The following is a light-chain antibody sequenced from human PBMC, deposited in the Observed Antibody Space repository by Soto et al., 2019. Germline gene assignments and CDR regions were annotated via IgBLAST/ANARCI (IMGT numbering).Light chain of an antibody. CDR3: MQTLQTPRT. J-gene: IGKJ1*01. V-gene: IGKV2-28*01. CDR1: QSLLHTNGYNY. Sequence: DIVMTQSPLSLPVTPGEPASISCRSSQSLLHTNGYNYLDWYLQKPRQSPQVLVYLGSNRSSGVPDRFSGSGSGTDFTLKISRVEAEDVRLYYSMQTLQTPRTCGQGTKVELK. CDR2: LGS.